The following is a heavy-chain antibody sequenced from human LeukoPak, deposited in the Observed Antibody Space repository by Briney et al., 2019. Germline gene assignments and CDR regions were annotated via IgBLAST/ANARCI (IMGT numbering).Heavy chain of an antibody. Sequence: GGSLRLSCAVSGFTFSSYAMSWVRQAPGKGLEWVSAISGSGGSTYYADSVKGRFTISRDNSKNTLYLQMNSLRAEDTAVYYCAKESYGDYDADYFDYWGQGTLVTVSS. CDR2: ISGSGGST. CDR1: GFTFSSYA. V-gene: IGHV3-23*01. D-gene: IGHD4-17*01. CDR3: AKESYGDYDADYFDY. J-gene: IGHJ4*02.